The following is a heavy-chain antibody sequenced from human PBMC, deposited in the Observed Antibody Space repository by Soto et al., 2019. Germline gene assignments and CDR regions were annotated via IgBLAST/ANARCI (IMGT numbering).Heavy chain of an antibody. D-gene: IGHD6-13*01. V-gene: IGHV3-48*01. CDR2: ISSSSSTI. Sequence: GGSLRLSCAASGFTFSSYSMNWVRQAPGKGLEWVSYISSSSSTIYYADSVKGRFTISRDNAKNSLYLQMNSLRAEDTAVYYCARDLDSSSRYKYFDYWGQGTLVTVSS. CDR1: GFTFSSYS. CDR3: ARDLDSSSRYKYFDY. J-gene: IGHJ4*02.